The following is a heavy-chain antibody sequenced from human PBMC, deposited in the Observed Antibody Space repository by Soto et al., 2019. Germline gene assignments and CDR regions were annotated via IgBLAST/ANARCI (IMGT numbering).Heavy chain of an antibody. D-gene: IGHD6-6*01. Sequence: GESPKISCQGSGFKFTTHWIGWVRQMPGKGLEWMGMIYPSDSDTRYSPSFEGQVTISADKSINTAYLQWNSLKASDSAIYFCVRRKAVRPPDYWGQGTLVTVSS. CDR1: GFKFTTHW. J-gene: IGHJ4*02. CDR3: VRRKAVRPPDY. CDR2: IYPSDSDT. V-gene: IGHV5-51*01.